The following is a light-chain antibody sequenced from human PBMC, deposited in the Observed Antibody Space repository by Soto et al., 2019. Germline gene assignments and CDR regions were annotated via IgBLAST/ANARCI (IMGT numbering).Light chain of an antibody. J-gene: IGLJ1*01. CDR1: SSDVDGFNY. V-gene: IGLV2-11*01. CDR3: ASFTTSSTRV. Sequence: QSALTQPRSVSGSPGQSVTVSCTGISSDVDGFNYVSWYQHHPGKAPKLIIYDVSQRPSGVPDRFSGSKSANSASLTISGLQAEDEADYYCASFTTSSTRVFGTGTKVTVL. CDR2: DVS.